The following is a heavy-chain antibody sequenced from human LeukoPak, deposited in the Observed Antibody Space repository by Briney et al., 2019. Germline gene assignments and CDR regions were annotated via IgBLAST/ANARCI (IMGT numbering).Heavy chain of an antibody. V-gene: IGHV3-23*01. J-gene: IGHJ6*02. CDR1: GFTFSSYA. CDR2: ISGSGGST. D-gene: IGHD5-12*01. CDR3: ARCDPLSGYDYCYYGMDV. Sequence: GGSLRLSCAASGFTFSSYAMSWVRQAPGKGLEWVSAISGSGGSTYYADSVKGRFTISRDKSKNTLYLQMNSLRAEDTAVYYCARCDPLSGYDYCYYGMDVWGQGTTVTVSS.